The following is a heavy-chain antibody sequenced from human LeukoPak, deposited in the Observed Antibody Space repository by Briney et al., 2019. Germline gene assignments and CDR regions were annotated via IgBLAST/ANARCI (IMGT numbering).Heavy chain of an antibody. Sequence: GASLKVSCKASGYTFTSYEINWVRQPTGQGLEWMGWMNPNSGNTGYAQKFQGRVTMTRNTSISTAYMELSSLRSEDTAVYYCARGHYYDSSGYHFAPFDYWGQETLVTVSS. CDR2: MNPNSGNT. J-gene: IGHJ4*02. CDR1: GYTFTSYE. D-gene: IGHD3-22*01. V-gene: IGHV1-8*01. CDR3: ARGHYYDSSGYHFAPFDY.